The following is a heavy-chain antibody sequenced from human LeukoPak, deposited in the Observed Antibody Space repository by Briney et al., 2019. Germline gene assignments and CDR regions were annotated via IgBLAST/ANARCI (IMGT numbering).Heavy chain of an antibody. CDR3: AVSSRFVVVTAIRYYYYGMDV. CDR1: AGSFSSYY. V-gene: IGHV4-34*01. CDR2: IKHIGST. J-gene: IGHJ6*02. D-gene: IGHD2-21*02. Sequence: SATLSPTCAVDAGSFSSYYWRSIRQPPRKGRGWTGEIKHIGSTNYNPSLKSRATISVDTSKNQFSLKLSSVTAADTAVYYCAVSSRFVVVTAIRYYYYGMDVGGQGTTVTVSS.